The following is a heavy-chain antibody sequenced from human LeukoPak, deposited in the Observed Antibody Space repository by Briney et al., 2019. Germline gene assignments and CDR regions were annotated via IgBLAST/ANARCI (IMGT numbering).Heavy chain of an antibody. CDR1: GGSISSYY. V-gene: IGHV4-59*01. CDR2: IYYSGST. D-gene: IGHD6-13*01. J-gene: IGHJ5*02. Sequence: PSETLSLTCTVSGGSISSYYWSWIRQPPGKGLEWIGYIYYSGSTNYNPSLKSRVSISVDTSKNQFSPKLRSVTAADTAVYYCARTAGSSSWTTWGQGTLVTVSS. CDR3: ARTAGSSSWTT.